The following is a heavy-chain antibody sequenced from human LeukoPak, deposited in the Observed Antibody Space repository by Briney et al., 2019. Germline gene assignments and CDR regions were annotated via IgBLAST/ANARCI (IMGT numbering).Heavy chain of an antibody. D-gene: IGHD2-2*01. V-gene: IGHV1-8*01. Sequence: ASVKVSCKASGYTFSSYDVNWVRQAAGQGLEWIGWMRPNNGNTGYAQKFQDRVTMTRDTSINTAYMELRSLTSEDTAVYYCARGPPESTSSDSWGQGTLATISS. J-gene: IGHJ4*02. CDR1: GYTFSSYD. CDR3: ARGPPESTSSDS. CDR2: MRPNNGNT.